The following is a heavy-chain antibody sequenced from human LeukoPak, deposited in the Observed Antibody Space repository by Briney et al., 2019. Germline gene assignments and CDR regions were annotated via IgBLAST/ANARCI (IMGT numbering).Heavy chain of an antibody. CDR3: AKAPATYVVCCHYMDV. CDR1: GFTFSDYG. Sequence: GGSLRLSCAASGFTFSDYGMHWVRQAPGKGLEWVAAISFDGSNKYYSDSVKGRFTIFRDNLKNTLYLQMNSLRAEDTAVYHCAKAPATYVVCCHYMDVWGEGTTITVSS. CDR2: ISFDGSNK. D-gene: IGHD2-21*01. V-gene: IGHV3-30*18. J-gene: IGHJ6*03.